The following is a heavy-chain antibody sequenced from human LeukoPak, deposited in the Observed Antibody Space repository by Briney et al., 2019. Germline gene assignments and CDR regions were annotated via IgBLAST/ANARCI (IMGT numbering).Heavy chain of an antibody. V-gene: IGHV3-21*01. CDR1: GFTFSSYS. Sequence: GGSLRLSCAASGFTFSSYSMNWVRQAPGKGLEWVSSISSSSSYIYYADSVKGRFTISRDNSKNTLYLQMNSLRAEDTAVYYCAKDKGSGRAYYFDYWGQGTLVTVSS. J-gene: IGHJ4*02. CDR2: ISSSSSYI. D-gene: IGHD3-10*01. CDR3: AKDKGSGRAYYFDY.